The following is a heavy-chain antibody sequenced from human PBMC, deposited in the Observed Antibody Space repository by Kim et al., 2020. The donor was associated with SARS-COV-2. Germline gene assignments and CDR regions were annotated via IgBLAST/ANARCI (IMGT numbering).Heavy chain of an antibody. D-gene: IGHD3-22*01. CDR1: GFTFDDYA. Sequence: GGSLRLSCAASGFTFDDYAIHWVRQAPGKGLEWVSGISWNSGSIGYADSVKGRFTISRDNAKNSLYLQMNSLRAEDTALYYCAKDYYYDSSGSDYWGQGTLVTVSS. V-gene: IGHV3-9*01. CDR3: AKDYYYDSSGSDY. J-gene: IGHJ4*02. CDR2: ISWNSGSI.